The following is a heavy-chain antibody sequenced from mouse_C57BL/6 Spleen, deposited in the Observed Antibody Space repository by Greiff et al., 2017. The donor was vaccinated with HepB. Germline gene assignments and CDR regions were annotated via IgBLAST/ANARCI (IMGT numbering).Heavy chain of an antibody. V-gene: IGHV5-17*01. D-gene: IGHD1-1*01. CDR3: ARATTVVAYYFDY. J-gene: IGHJ2*01. CDR1: GFTFSDYG. CDR2: ISSGSSTI. Sequence: EVMLVESGGGLVKPGGSLKLSCAASGFTFSDYGMHWVRQAPEKGLEWVAYISSGSSTIYYAETVKGRFTISRDNAKNTLFLQMTSLRSEDTAMYCCARATTVVAYYFDYWGQGTTLTVSS.